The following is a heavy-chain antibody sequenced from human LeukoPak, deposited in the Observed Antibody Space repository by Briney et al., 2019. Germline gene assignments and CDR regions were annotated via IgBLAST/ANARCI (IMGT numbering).Heavy chain of an antibody. Sequence: GGALRLSCAASGFTFSSHGMSWVRQAPGKGLEWVSTISGSGDYTYYADSVKGRFTISRDNSKNTLYLQMNSLRAEDTAVYYCARALRVVRGYYFDYWGQGTLVTVSS. V-gene: IGHV3-23*01. CDR1: GFTFSSHG. CDR3: ARALRVVRGYYFDY. D-gene: IGHD3-10*01. J-gene: IGHJ4*02. CDR2: ISGSGDYT.